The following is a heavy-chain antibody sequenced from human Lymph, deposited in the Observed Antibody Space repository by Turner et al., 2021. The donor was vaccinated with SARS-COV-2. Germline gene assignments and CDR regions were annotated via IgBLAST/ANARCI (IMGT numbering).Heavy chain of an antibody. V-gene: IGHV1-69*10. J-gene: IGHJ4*02. CDR3: ARNVTGALGY. CDR2: ISPMHDIA. Sequence: QVQLLQSGADATKPGSSVTVSCKASGGTFSSYAISWVRQALGRGREWKGGISPMHDIANYAQKFKGRDTINADKSTSTAYVEVSSLGAEDRAGYYGARNVTGALGYWGQGTLVTVSS. D-gene: IGHD1-20*01. CDR1: GGTFSSYA.